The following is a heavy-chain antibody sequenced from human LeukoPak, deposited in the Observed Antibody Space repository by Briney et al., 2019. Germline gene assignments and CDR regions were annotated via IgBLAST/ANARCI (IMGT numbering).Heavy chain of an antibody. CDR2: VRNKANSYTT. J-gene: IGHJ4*02. Sequence: PGGSLRLSCAASGFTFSSYAMSWVRQAPGKGLEWVGRVRNKANSYTTQYAASVKGRFTISRDDSKNSLYLQMNSLKTEDTAMYYCGRVRGSTWDSALPDYWGQGTLVTVSS. CDR1: GFTFSSYA. D-gene: IGHD2-2*01. CDR3: GRVRGSTWDSALPDY. V-gene: IGHV3-72*01.